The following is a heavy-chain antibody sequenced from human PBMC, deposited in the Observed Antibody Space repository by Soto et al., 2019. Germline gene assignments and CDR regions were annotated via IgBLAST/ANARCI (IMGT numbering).Heavy chain of an antibody. CDR3: TTDEAAAGTIYYYYGMDV. J-gene: IGHJ6*02. CDR1: GFTFSNAW. Sequence: GSLRLSCAASGFTFSNAWMSWVRQAPGKGLEWVGRIKSKTDGGTTDYAAPVKGRFTISRDDSKNTLYLQMNSLKTEDTAVYYCTTDEAAAGTIYYYYGMDVWGQGTTVTVSS. D-gene: IGHD6-13*01. CDR2: IKSKTDGGTT. V-gene: IGHV3-15*01.